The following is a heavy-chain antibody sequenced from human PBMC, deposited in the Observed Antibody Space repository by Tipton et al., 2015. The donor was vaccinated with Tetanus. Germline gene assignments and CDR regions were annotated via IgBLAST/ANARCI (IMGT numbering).Heavy chain of an antibody. D-gene: IGHD6-19*01. CDR3: ARTTRRWLHPDY. Sequence: TLSLTCNVSGDPMTDFYWSWIRQSPGKGLEWIAYIFYNGRTQSNPSLKSRVSISVDTAKNQFSLQLRSVTTADTAIYYCARTTRRWLHPDYWGQGTLVTVSS. CDR1: GDPMTDFY. CDR2: IFYNGRT. J-gene: IGHJ4*02. V-gene: IGHV4-59*01.